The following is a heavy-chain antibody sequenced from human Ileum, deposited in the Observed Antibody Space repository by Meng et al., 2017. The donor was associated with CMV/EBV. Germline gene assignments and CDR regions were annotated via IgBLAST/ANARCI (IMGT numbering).Heavy chain of an antibody. CDR2: IYTSGTT. D-gene: IGHD3-10*01. J-gene: IGHJ4*02. CDR3: ARNYGSGNWNFFHY. CDR1: GGSISNYC. Sequence: VRLQESGPGLVKTSETLSLTCYVSGGSISNYCWSWIRQPAGKGLEWIAHIYTSGTTNYNPSLKSRVTMSVDTSRNQFSPKLTSVTAADTAVYYCARNYGSGNWNFFHYWGQGTLVTVSS. V-gene: IGHV4-4*07.